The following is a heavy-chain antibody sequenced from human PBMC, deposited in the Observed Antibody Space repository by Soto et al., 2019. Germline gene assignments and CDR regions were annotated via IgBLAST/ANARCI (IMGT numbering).Heavy chain of an antibody. Sequence: QVQLQASGPGLVKPSETLSLTCTVSGGSINPGDYYWTWIRHHPGKGLEWIGYIYHSGTTSYNPSLKSRVTISVDTSKNQFSLRLNSVTAADTAVYYCAREGYHYNGMDVWGQGTTVTVSS. V-gene: IGHV4-31*03. J-gene: IGHJ6*02. CDR2: IYHSGTT. CDR3: AREGYHYNGMDV. CDR1: GGSINPGDYY.